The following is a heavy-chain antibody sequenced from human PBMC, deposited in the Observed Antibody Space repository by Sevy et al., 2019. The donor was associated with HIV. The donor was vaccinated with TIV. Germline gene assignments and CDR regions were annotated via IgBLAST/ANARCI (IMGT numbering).Heavy chain of an antibody. CDR2: ISYDGSNK. V-gene: IGHV3-30-3*01. CDR1: GFTFSSYA. CDR3: ARDPHIAAQTFGRNHNPKRTAFDY. Sequence: GGSLRLSCAASGFTFSSYAMHWVRQAPGKGLEWVAVISYDGSNKYYAHSVKGRFTISRDNSKNTLYLQMNSLRAEDTAVYYCARDPHIAAQTFGRNHNPKRTAFDYWGQGTLVTVSS. D-gene: IGHD6-6*01. J-gene: IGHJ4*02.